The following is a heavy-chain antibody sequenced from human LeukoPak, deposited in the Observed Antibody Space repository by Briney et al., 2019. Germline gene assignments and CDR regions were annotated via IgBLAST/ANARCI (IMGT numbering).Heavy chain of an antibody. V-gene: IGHV4-39*07. CDR2: IYYSGST. CDR1: GGSISSSSYY. D-gene: IGHD3-22*01. Sequence: SETLSLTGTVSGGSISSSSYYWGWIRQPPGKGLEWIGSIYYSGSTYYNPSLKSRVTISVDTSKNQFSLKLSSVTAADTAVYYCARDLGSSGYYSYYYYYYYMDVWGKGTTVTVSS. J-gene: IGHJ6*03. CDR3: ARDLGSSGYYSYYYYYYYMDV.